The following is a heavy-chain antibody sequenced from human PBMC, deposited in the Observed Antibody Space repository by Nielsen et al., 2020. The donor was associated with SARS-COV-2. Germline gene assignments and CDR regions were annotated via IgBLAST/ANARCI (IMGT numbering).Heavy chain of an antibody. CDR3: ATSRGSYYYDSSGYWAFDY. D-gene: IGHD3-22*01. Sequence: WVRQAPGQRLEWMGWISGHNGATNYAQNLQGRVTMTTDTSTSTAYMELSSLRSEDTAVYYCATSRGSYYYDSSGYWAFDYWGQGTLVTVSS. CDR2: ISGHNGAT. J-gene: IGHJ4*02. V-gene: IGHV1-18*01.